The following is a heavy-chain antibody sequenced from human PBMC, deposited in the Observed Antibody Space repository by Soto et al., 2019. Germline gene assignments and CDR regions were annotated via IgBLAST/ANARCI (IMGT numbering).Heavy chain of an antibody. CDR2: IIPIFGTT. CDR3: AKDGGREGYFGNWFDP. CDR1: GGTFSNYA. J-gene: IGHJ5*02. V-gene: IGHV1-69*15. Sequence: QVQLVQSGAELKKPGSSVKVSCKASGGTFSNYAITWVRQAPGQGLEWLGRIIPIFGTTDYAQKFQGRVTITADESTTTAYVELSSLRSDYTAVYYCAKDGGREGYFGNWFDPWGQGTLVTVSS. D-gene: IGHD2-15*01.